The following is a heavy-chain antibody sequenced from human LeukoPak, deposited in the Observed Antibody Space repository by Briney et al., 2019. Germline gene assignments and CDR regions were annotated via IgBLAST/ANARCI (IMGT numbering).Heavy chain of an antibody. CDR3: ASGPRWLRFSLPSPYFDY. D-gene: IGHD5-24*01. J-gene: IGHJ4*02. Sequence: SVKVSCKASGGTFSSYAISWVRQAPGQGLEWMGGIIPIFGTANYAQKFQGRVTITTDESTSTAYMELSSLRSEDTAVYYCASGPRWLRFSLPSPYFDYWGQGTLVTVSS. V-gene: IGHV1-69*05. CDR2: IIPIFGTA. CDR1: GGTFSSYA.